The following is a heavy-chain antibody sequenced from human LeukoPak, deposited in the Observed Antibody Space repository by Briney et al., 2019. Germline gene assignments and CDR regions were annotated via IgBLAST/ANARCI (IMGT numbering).Heavy chain of an antibody. CDR1: GFTFDDYG. Sequence: GGSLRLSCAASGFTFDDYGMHWVRQAPGKGLQWVSLISGLGGSTYYADSVKGRLTISRDNSKNSLYLQMNSLRTEDTALYYCAKEGYSYGYYFDYWGQGTLVTVSS. V-gene: IGHV3-43*02. J-gene: IGHJ4*02. CDR3: AKEGYSYGYYFDY. CDR2: ISGLGGST. D-gene: IGHD5-18*01.